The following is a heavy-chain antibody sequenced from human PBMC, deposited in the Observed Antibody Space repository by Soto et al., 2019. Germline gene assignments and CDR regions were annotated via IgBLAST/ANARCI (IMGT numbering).Heavy chain of an antibody. CDR1: GYTFTGYY. D-gene: IGHD1-26*01. J-gene: IGHJ6*02. Sequence: ASVKVSCKASGYTFTGYYMHWVRQAPGQGLEWMGWINPNSGGTNYAQKFQGWVTMTRDTSISTAYMELSRLRSDDTAVYYCARGGATFYYYYGMDVWGQGTTVTAP. CDR2: INPNSGGT. V-gene: IGHV1-2*04. CDR3: ARGGATFYYYYGMDV.